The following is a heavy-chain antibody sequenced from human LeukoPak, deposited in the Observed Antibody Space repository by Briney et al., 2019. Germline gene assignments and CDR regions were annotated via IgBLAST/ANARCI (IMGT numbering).Heavy chain of an antibody. Sequence: PSETLSLTCAVYGGSFSGYYWSWIRQPPGKGLEWIGEINHSGSTNYNPSLKSRVTISVDTSKNQFSLKLSSVTAADTAVYYCARRIGRITMVRGVARFDPWGQGTLVTVSS. J-gene: IGHJ5*02. CDR1: GGSFSGYY. CDR2: INHSGST. D-gene: IGHD3-10*01. V-gene: IGHV4-34*01. CDR3: ARRIGRITMVRGVARFDP.